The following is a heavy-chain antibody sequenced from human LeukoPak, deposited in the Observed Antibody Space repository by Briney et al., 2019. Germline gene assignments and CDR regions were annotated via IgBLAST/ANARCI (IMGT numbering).Heavy chain of an antibody. CDR1: GGSISSYY. CDR3: ARLSRRYSFSTFDY. Sequence: PSETLSLTCTVSGGSISSYYWSWIRQPPGKGLEWIGYIYYSGSTNYNPSLKSRVTISVDTSKNQFSLKLSSVTAADTAVYYCARLSRRYSFSTFDYWGQGTLVTVSS. CDR2: IYYSGST. D-gene: IGHD5-18*01. J-gene: IGHJ4*02. V-gene: IGHV4-59*08.